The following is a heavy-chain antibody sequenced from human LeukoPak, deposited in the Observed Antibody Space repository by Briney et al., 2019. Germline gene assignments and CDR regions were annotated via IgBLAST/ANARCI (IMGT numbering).Heavy chain of an antibody. Sequence: ASETLSLTCTVSGDSISSTTYWWGWIRQSPGKGLEWIGSMSYVGITSYNPSLKSRATMSVDTSKNQFSLMLNSVTAADTAGYYCTRLPLDYSLDHWGQGTPVSVSS. D-gene: IGHD4-11*01. J-gene: IGHJ4*02. V-gene: IGHV4-39*01. CDR2: MSYVGIT. CDR1: GDSISSTTYW. CDR3: TRLPLDYSLDH.